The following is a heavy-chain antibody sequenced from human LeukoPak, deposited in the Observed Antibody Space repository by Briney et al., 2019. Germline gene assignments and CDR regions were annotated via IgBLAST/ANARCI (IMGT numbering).Heavy chain of an antibody. D-gene: IGHD3-10*01. CDR1: GFTFSSYA. V-gene: IGHV3-23*01. J-gene: IGHJ4*02. Sequence: GGSLRLSCAASGFTFSSYAMSWVRQAPGKGLEWVSAISGSGGSTYYADSVKGRFTISRDNSKNTLYLQMNSLRAEDTAVYYCAKAAFGELVLGGERSDYWGQGTLVTVSS. CDR2: ISGSGGST. CDR3: AKAAFGELVLGGERSDY.